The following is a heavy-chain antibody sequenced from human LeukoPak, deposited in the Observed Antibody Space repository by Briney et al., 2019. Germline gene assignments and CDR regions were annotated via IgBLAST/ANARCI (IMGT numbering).Heavy chain of an antibody. Sequence: SETLSLTCNVSGGSISSGGYYWSWIRQHPGKGLEWIGYIYYSGSTYYNPSLKSRVTISLDTSKNQFSLKLTSVTAADTAVYYCARGYYGRWVLFDYWGQGALVTVSS. CDR2: IYYSGST. CDR3: ARGYYGRWVLFDY. J-gene: IGHJ4*02. CDR1: GGSISSGGYY. V-gene: IGHV4-31*03. D-gene: IGHD3-3*01.